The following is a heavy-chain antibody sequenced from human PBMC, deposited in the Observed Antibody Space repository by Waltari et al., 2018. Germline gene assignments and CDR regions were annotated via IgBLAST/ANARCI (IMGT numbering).Heavy chain of an antibody. V-gene: IGHV4-34*01. D-gene: IGHD2-2*02. CDR1: GGSFSGYY. J-gene: IGHJ4*02. CDR3: ARGSSGYCSSTSCYIAMVTLYYFDY. CDR2: INHNGST. Sequence: QVQLQQWGAGLLKPSETLSLTCAVYGGSFSGYYWSWIRQPPGKGREWIGEINHNGSTNNNPSLKSRVTISVDTSKNQFSLKLSSVTAADTSVYYCARGSSGYCSSTSCYIAMVTLYYFDYWGQGTLVTVSS.